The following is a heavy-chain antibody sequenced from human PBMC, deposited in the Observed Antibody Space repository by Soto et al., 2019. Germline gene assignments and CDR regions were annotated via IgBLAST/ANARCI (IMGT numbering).Heavy chain of an antibody. CDR2: IYYSGST. V-gene: IGHV4-31*03. CDR3: ARDGGYCSGGSCYRSGWFDP. D-gene: IGHD2-15*01. J-gene: IGHJ5*02. Sequence: QVQLQESGPGLVKPSQTLSLTCTVSGGSISSGGYYWSWIRQHPGKGLEWIGYIYYSGSTYYNPSLKSRVTISVDTSKNQFSLKLSSVAAADTAVYYCARDGGYCSGGSCYRSGWFDPWGQGTLVTVSS. CDR1: GGSISSGGYY.